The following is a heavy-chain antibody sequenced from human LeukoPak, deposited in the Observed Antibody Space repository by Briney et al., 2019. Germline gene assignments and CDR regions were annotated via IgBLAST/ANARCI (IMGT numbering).Heavy chain of an antibody. CDR2: IFHSGST. CDR3: ARAEPRGSIWYPY. V-gene: IGHV4-4*02. D-gene: IGHD6-13*01. J-gene: IGHJ4*02. Sequence: SETLSLTCAVSGGSISSNNWWSRVRQPPGKGLEWIGEIFHSGSTSYNPSLKSRVTISVDKSKNQFSLKLNSVTAADTAVYYCARAEPRGSIWYPYWGQGTLVTVSS. CDR1: GGSISSNNW.